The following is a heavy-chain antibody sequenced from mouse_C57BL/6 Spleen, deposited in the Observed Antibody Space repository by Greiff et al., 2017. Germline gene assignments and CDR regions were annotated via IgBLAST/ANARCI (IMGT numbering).Heavy chain of an antibody. Sequence: QVQLQQSGAELVKPGASVKISCKASGYAFRSYWMNWVKQRPGKGLEWIGQIYPGDGDTNYNGKFKGKATLTADKSSSTAYMQLSSLTSEDSSVYFCARSSLYDYGSRYWYFDVWGTGTTVTVSS. V-gene: IGHV1-80*01. J-gene: IGHJ1*03. CDR2: IYPGDGDT. CDR3: ARSSLYDYGSRYWYFDV. CDR1: GYAFRSYW. D-gene: IGHD1-1*01.